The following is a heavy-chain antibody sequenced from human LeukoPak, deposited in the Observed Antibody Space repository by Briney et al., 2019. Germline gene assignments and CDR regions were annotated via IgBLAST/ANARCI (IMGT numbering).Heavy chain of an antibody. V-gene: IGHV3-11*01. Sequence: PGGSLRLSCAASGFTFSDSYMSWVRQAPGKGLEWVSYITSSGSIIYYADSVKGRFTVSRDNAKNSLYLQMNTLRAEDTAMYYCATSRRGYSYGWWGQGTQVTVSS. J-gene: IGHJ4*02. D-gene: IGHD5-18*01. CDR1: GFTFSDSY. CDR3: ATSRRGYSYGW. CDR2: ITSSGSII.